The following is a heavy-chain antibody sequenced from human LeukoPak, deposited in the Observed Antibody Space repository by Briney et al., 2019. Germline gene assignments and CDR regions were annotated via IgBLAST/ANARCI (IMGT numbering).Heavy chain of an antibody. V-gene: IGHV4-34*01. Sequence: GSLRLSCAASGFTLSSNYMSWVRQAPGKGLEWIGEINHSGSTNYNPSLKSRVTISVDTSKNQFSLKLSSVTAADTAVYYCARVGSAIVATDFDYWGQGTLVTVSS. CDR2: INHSGST. D-gene: IGHD5-12*01. J-gene: IGHJ4*02. CDR1: GFTLSSNY. CDR3: ARVGSAIVATDFDY.